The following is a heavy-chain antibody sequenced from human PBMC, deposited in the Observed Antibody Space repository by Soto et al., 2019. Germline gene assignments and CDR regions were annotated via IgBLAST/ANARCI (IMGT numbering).Heavy chain of an antibody. V-gene: IGHV1-8*01. CDR3: ARGGSSTSPYYYYYYMDV. Sequence: ASVKVSCKASGYTFTSYDINWVRQATGQGLEWMGWMNPNSGNTGYAQKFQGRVTMTRNTSISTAYMELSSLRSGDTAVYYCARGGSSTSPYYYYYYMDVWGKGTTVTVS. CDR1: GYTFTSYD. CDR2: MNPNSGNT. J-gene: IGHJ6*03. D-gene: IGHD2-2*01.